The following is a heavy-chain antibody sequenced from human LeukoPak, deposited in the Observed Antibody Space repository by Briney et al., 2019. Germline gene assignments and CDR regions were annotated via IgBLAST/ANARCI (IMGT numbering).Heavy chain of an antibody. V-gene: IGHV4-4*07. CDR2: IYTSEST. CDR3: ARSNIVVVPAAIHRFDP. Sequence: SETLSLTCTVSVGPISSYYWSWIPHPAGKGLEWIGRIYTSESTNYNPSLKSRVTISVNTSKNQFSLKLSSVTAADTAVYYCARSNIVVVPAAIHRFDPWGQGTLVTVSS. J-gene: IGHJ5*02. D-gene: IGHD2-2*01. CDR1: VGPISSYY.